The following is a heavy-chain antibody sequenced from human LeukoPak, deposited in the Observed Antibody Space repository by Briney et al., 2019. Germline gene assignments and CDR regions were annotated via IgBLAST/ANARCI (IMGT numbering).Heavy chain of an antibody. V-gene: IGHV3-30*19. J-gene: IGHJ6*02. Sequence: PGRSLRLSCAASGFTFSSYGMHWVRQAPGKGLEWVAVIWYDGSNKYYADSVKGRFTISRDNSKNTLYLQMNSLRAEDTAVFYCARVVGSYYGMDVWGQGTTVTVSS. CDR3: ARVVGSYYGMDV. D-gene: IGHD1-26*01. CDR2: IWYDGSNK. CDR1: GFTFSSYG.